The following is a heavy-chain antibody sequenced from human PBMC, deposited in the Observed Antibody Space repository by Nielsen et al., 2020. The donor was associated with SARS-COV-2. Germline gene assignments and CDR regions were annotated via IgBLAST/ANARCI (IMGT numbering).Heavy chain of an antibody. J-gene: IGHJ3*02. D-gene: IGHD3-3*01. CDR3: ARDGGRGYYDFWSGYYSDAFDI. Sequence: WIRQPPGKGLEWVAVIWYDGSNKYYADSVKGRFTISRDNSKNTLYLQMNSLRAEDTAVYYCARDGGRGYYDFWSGYYSDAFDIWGQGTMVTVSS. CDR2: IWYDGSNK. V-gene: IGHV3-33*01.